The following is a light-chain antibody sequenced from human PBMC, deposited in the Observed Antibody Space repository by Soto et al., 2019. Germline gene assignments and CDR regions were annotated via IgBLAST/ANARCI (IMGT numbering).Light chain of an antibody. V-gene: IGKV3-20*01. CDR1: QSVSSDF. CDR3: QQYGSSPLT. J-gene: IGKJ4*01. CDR2: GAS. Sequence: EIVLTQSPGTLSLSPGERATLSCTTSQSVSSDFLAWYQQTPGQAPRLLIHGASSRATGIPDRFSGSGSGTDFTLTLSRLEPEDFAVYYCQQYGSSPLTFGGGTKVEIK.